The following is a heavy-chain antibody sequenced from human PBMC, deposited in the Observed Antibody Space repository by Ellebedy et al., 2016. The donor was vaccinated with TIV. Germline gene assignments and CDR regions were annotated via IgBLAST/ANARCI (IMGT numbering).Heavy chain of an antibody. Sequence: MPSETLSLTCGVSGGSIRGSGSYWGWIRQPPGQGLEWIGSLLHTGSPYYNPSLESRVTMSFDSSKNQFSLELRSVTAADTAVYYCARLEPAYYYAMDVWGQGTTVIVSS. CDR2: LLHTGSP. V-gene: IGHV4-39*01. CDR1: GGSIRGSGSY. J-gene: IGHJ6*02. D-gene: IGHD1-26*01. CDR3: ARLEPAYYYAMDV.